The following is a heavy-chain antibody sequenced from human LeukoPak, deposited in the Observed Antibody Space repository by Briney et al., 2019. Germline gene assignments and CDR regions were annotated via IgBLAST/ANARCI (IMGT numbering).Heavy chain of an antibody. CDR3: ARQHDSYYYYYIDV. V-gene: IGHV4-38-2*01. Sequence: SETLPLTCAVSGYSISNGYYWVWIRQPPGRGLEWIGSLYHSDSAYYNTSLRSRVSMSVDTSKNQFSLTLSSVTAADTAVYYCARQHDSYYYYYIDVWGSGTTVTVSS. CDR1: GYSISNGYY. J-gene: IGHJ6*03. CDR2: LYHSDSA.